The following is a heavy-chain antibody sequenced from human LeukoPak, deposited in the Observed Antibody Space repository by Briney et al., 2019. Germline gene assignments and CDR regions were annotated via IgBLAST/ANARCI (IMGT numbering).Heavy chain of an antibody. Sequence: GGSLRLSCAASGFTFSSYTMNWVRQAPGKGLEWVSSISSSSTNIDYPDSVKGRFTISRDNSKNTLYLQMNSLRAEDTAVYYCARRSGIAVAGAFDYWGQGTLVTVSS. CDR1: GFTFSSYT. J-gene: IGHJ4*02. V-gene: IGHV3-21*04. D-gene: IGHD6-19*01. CDR3: ARRSGIAVAGAFDY. CDR2: ISSSSTNI.